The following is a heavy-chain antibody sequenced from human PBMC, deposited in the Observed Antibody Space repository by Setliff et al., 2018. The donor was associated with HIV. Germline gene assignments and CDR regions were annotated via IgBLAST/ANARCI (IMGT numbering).Heavy chain of an antibody. V-gene: IGHV5-51*01. D-gene: IGHD3-9*01. Sequence: PGESLKISCKGSGYFFLDSWIGWVRQMPGKGLEWVAIIYPGDSETRYSPSFEGQVTISVDRPINTAYLQWSSLKASDTAIYYCTRHPLRPGIAGYFYFVDVWGTGTTVTVSS. CDR3: TRHPLRPGIAGYFYFVDV. CDR1: GYFFLDSW. CDR2: IYPGDSET. J-gene: IGHJ6*03.